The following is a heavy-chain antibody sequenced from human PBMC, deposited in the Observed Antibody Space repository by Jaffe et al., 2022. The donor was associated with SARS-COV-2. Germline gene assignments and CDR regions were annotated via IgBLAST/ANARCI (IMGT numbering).Heavy chain of an antibody. CDR1: GFTFSSYS. J-gene: IGHJ4*02. D-gene: IGHD6-19*01. CDR2: IATSSSTT. V-gene: IGHV3-48*02. CDR3: ARSYSSSAKTFDF. Sequence: EVQLVESGGGLVQPGGSLRLSCAASGFTFSSYSMNWVRQAPGKGLEWLSYIATSSSTTYYADSVKGRFTISRDNAKNSLYLQMNSLRDEDTAIYYCARSYSSSAKTFDFWGQGTLVTVSS.